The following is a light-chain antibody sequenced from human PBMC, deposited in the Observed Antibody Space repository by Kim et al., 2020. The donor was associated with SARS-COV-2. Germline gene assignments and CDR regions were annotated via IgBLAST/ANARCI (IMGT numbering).Light chain of an antibody. CDR2: STN. V-gene: IGLV8-61*01. CDR3: LLYVGSGIHWV. Sequence: QTVVTQEPSFSVSPGGTVTLTCGLSSGSVSTSNYPSWYQQTPGQAPRTLIFSTNTRSSGVPDRFSGSILGNKAALTITGAQADDESDYYCLLYVGSGIHWVFGGGTQLTAL. CDR1: SGSVSTSNY. J-gene: IGLJ3*02.